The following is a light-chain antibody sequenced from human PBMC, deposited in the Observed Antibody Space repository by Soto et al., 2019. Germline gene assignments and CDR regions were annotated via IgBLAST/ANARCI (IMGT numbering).Light chain of an antibody. J-gene: IGLJ1*01. V-gene: IGLV2-14*01. CDR1: SSAVGGYNY. CDR2: DVS. CDR3: SSHTSSSLYV. Sequence: QSALTQPASVSGSPWQSITLSCTGTSSAVGGYNYVSWYQQHPGKAPKLMIYDVSNRPSGVSNRFSGSKSGNTASLTISGLQAEDEADYYCSSHTSSSLYVFGTGTKVTVL.